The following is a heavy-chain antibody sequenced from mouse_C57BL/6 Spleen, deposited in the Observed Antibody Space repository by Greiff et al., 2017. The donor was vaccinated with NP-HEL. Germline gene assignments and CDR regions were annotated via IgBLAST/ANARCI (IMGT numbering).Heavy chain of an antibody. Sequence: EVQLQQSGGGLVQPGGSMKLSCVASGFTFSNYWMNWVRQSPEKGLEWVAQIRLKSDNYATHYAESVKGRFTISRDDSKSSVYLQMNNLRAEDTGIYYCTGLLYWGQGTTLTVSS. CDR2: IRLKSDNYAT. CDR1: GFTFSNYW. J-gene: IGHJ2*01. CDR3: TGLLY. V-gene: IGHV6-3*01.